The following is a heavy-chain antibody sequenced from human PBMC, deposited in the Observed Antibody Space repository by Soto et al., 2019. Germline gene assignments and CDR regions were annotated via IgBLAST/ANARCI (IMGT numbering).Heavy chain of an antibody. CDR2: IIPIMDRV. CDR3: GRCRTDSYAMDV. Sequence: QVQVVQSGAEVKKPGSSVKVSCKASGDIVKSYTISWVRQAPGQGLEWMGGIIPIMDRVGYAQKFRGRVVMTADTSTNIVYLELRSLRSEDTAMYYCGRCRTDSYAMDVWGQGTTVTVSS. CDR1: GDIVKSYT. V-gene: IGHV1-69*06. D-gene: IGHD1-1*01. J-gene: IGHJ6*02.